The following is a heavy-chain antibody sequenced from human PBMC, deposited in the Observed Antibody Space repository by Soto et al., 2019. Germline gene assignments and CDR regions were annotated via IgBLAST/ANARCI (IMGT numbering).Heavy chain of an antibody. CDR1: GGSISGYY. CDR3: ARVGRTRATVTTDAFDV. V-gene: IGHV4-4*07. D-gene: IGHD4-17*01. J-gene: IGHJ3*01. Sequence: QVQLQESGPGLVKPSETLSLTCTVSGGSISGYYWRWIRQPAGKRLEWIGRIYASGNTNKNPSLKSRVTVSVDTSKNQFSRRLNSVTAADTAVYYCARVGRTRATVTTDAFDVWGQGTKVTVSS. CDR2: IYASGNT.